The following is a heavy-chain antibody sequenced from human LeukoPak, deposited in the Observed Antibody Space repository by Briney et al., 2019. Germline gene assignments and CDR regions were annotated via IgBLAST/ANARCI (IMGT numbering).Heavy chain of an antibody. J-gene: IGHJ4*02. CDR2: IYSGGST. CDR1: GFTVSSNY. CDR3: ARDRSPSGYCSSTSCYTGDY. D-gene: IGHD2-2*02. Sequence: PGGSPRLSCAASGFTVSSNYMSWVRQAPGKGLEWVSVIYSGGSTYYADSVKGRFTISRDNSKNTLYLQMNSLRAEDTAVYYCARDRSPSGYCSSTSCYTGDYWGQGTLVTVSS. V-gene: IGHV3-66*01.